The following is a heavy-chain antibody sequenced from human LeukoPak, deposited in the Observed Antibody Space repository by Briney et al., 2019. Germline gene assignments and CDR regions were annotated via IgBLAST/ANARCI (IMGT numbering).Heavy chain of an antibody. J-gene: IGHJ5*02. CDR1: GGTFSSYA. Sequence: SVKVSCKASGGTFSSYAISWVRQAPGQGLEWMGGIIPIFGTANYAQKFQGRVTITADESTSTAYMELSSLRSEDTAVYYCARGQQLAPVDGINWFDPWGQGTLVTVSS. CDR3: ARGQQLAPVDGINWFDP. D-gene: IGHD6-13*01. CDR2: IIPIFGTA. V-gene: IGHV1-69*01.